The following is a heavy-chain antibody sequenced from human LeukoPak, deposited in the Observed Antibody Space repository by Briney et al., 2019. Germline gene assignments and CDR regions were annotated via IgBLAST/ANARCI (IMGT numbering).Heavy chain of an antibody. CDR2: ISSISTYT. Sequence: PVGSLRLSCAASGFTFSTYGMIWVRQAPGKGPEWVSSISSISTYTHYADAVKGRFTISRDNTKNSLYLQMNSLRVEDTAVYYCARTHIPQYDFWTASIWGQGTLVAVSS. D-gene: IGHD3-3*01. CDR3: ARTHIPQYDFWTASI. CDR1: GFTFSTYG. V-gene: IGHV3-21*01. J-gene: IGHJ4*02.